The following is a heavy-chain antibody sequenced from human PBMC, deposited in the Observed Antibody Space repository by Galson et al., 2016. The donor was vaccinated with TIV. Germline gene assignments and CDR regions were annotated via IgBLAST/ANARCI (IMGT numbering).Heavy chain of an antibody. CDR1: GFTFSSFG. J-gene: IGHJ4*02. D-gene: IGHD4-23*01. CDR3: ARAPDYGGNFAGTGETHSYYFHY. Sequence: SLRLSCAASGFTFSSFGMHWVRQAPGKGLEWVALIWYDGTNTYYADSVKGRFTISRDNSKNTLYVQMNSLRAEDTAVYYCARAPDYGGNFAGTGETHSYYFHYWGQGTLVTVSS. V-gene: IGHV3-33*01. CDR2: IWYDGTNT.